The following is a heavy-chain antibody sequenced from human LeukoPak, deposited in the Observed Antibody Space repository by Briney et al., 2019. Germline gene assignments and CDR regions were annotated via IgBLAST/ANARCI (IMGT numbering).Heavy chain of an antibody. CDR1: GFTFSNAW. V-gene: IGHV3-15*01. CDR3: TTVTGGYDWIDY. CDR2: IKSKTDGGTT. J-gene: IGHJ4*02. D-gene: IGHD5-12*01. Sequence: PGGSLRLSCAASGFTFSNAWMSWVRQAPGKGLEWVGRIKSKTDGGTTDYAAPVKGRFTISRDDSKNTLYLQMNGLKTEDTAVYYCTTVTGGYDWIDYWGQGTLVTVSS.